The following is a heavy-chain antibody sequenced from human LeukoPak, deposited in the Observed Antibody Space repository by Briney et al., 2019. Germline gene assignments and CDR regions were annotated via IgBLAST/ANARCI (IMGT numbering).Heavy chain of an antibody. D-gene: IGHD2-21*02. CDR2: IIPILGIA. CDR1: GGTFSSYA. Sequence: ASVKVSCKASGGTFSSYAISWVRQASGRGLEWMGRIIPILGIANYAQKFQGRVTITADKSTSTAYMELSSLRSEDTAVYYCASGTQSKHIVVVTATQFDYWGQGTLVTVSS. V-gene: IGHV1-69*04. CDR3: ASGTQSKHIVVVTATQFDY. J-gene: IGHJ4*02.